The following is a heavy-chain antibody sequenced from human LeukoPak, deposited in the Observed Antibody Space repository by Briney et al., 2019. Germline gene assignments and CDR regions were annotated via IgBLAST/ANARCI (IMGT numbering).Heavy chain of an antibody. CDR3: PKEYSGSFSPFPSYFDY. Sequence: GGSLRLSCVASVFTFSSHAMNWVRQAPGKGLEWVSGISGSGGKTYYADSVKGRFTIFRDNSKNRLYLQMNSLRAEDTAVYYCPKEYSGSFSPFPSYFDYWGQGALVTVSS. V-gene: IGHV3-23*01. CDR2: ISGSGGKT. J-gene: IGHJ4*02. CDR1: VFTFSSHA. D-gene: IGHD1-26*01.